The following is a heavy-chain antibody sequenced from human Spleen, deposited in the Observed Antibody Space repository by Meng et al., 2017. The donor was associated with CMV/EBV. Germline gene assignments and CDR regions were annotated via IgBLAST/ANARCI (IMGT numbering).Heavy chain of an antibody. V-gene: IGHV4-39*02. J-gene: IGHJ4*02. CDR1: GGSISSSYKY. Sequence: VCGGSISSSYKYWGWIRQSPGKGLEWIGSIHHSGNTYYNPPLKSRVTISVDTSKNHFSLRLSSVTAAETAVYYCARQYGSGSSYFDYWGQGTLATVSS. D-gene: IGHD3-10*01. CDR3: ARQYGSGSSYFDY. CDR2: IHHSGNT.